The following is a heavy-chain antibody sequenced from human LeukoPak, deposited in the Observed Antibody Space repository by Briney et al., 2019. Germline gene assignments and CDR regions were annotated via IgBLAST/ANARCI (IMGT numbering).Heavy chain of an antibody. CDR3: ARSHKLWFGELLNPFFDY. Sequence: SETLSLTCAVYGGSFSGYYWSWIRQPPGKGLEWIGEINHSGSTNYDPSLKSRVTISVDTSKNQFSLKLSSVTAADTAVYYCARSHKLWFGELLNPFFDYWGQGTLVTVSS. V-gene: IGHV4-34*01. D-gene: IGHD3-10*01. CDR2: INHSGST. J-gene: IGHJ4*02. CDR1: GGSFSGYY.